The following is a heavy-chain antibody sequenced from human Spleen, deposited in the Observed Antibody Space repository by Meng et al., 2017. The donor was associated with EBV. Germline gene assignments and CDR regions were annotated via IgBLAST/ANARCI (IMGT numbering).Heavy chain of an antibody. CDR1: GGSISSYY. CDR2: IYYIGST. Sequence: VTMQESGPGLVKPSETLSRTCTVSGGSISSYYWSWIRQPAGKGLEWIGYIYYIGSTYYNPSLKSRVAISVDTSKNQFSLKLNSVTAADTAVYYCARIMRFGARSFDYWGQGTLVTVSS. V-gene: IGHV4-59*01. CDR3: ARIMRFGARSFDY. D-gene: IGHD3-10*01. J-gene: IGHJ4*02.